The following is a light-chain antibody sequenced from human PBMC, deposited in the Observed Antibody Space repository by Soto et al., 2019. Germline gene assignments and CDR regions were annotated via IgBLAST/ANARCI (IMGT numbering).Light chain of an antibody. J-gene: IGKJ5*01. Sequence: EIVFTQSPATLSLSPGKRATLSCRASQSVSNFLAWYRQKPGQAPSLLIYDTSNRATGIPARFSGSGSGTDFTLTINNLEPEDFAVYYCQQRSNWPITFGQGTRLEIK. CDR2: DTS. CDR1: QSVSNF. V-gene: IGKV3-11*01. CDR3: QQRSNWPIT.